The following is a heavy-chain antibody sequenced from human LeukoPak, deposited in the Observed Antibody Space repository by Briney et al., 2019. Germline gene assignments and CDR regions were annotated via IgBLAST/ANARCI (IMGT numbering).Heavy chain of an antibody. CDR1: GFTFSDYY. CDR3: ARGKTSQNIVTRKTYNWFDP. CDR2: ISTSGSTI. V-gene: IGHV3-11*04. D-gene: IGHD2/OR15-2a*01. Sequence: GGSLRLSCAASGFTFSDYYMNWIRQAPGKGLEWISYISTSGSTIYYADSVKGRFTISRDNAKNSLYLQMKSLRAEDTAVYYCARGKTSQNIVTRKTYNWFDPWGQGTLVTVSS. J-gene: IGHJ5*02.